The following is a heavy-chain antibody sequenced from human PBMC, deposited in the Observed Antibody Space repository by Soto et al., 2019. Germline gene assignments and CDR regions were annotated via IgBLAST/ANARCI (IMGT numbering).Heavy chain of an antibody. CDR2: IRGSDNST. CDR1: GFTFSSYA. Sequence: SLRLSCAASGFTFSSYAMSWVRQAPGKGLEWVSAIRGSDNSTYYADSVKGRFTISRDNSKNTLYLQMSGLRADDTAVYYCAPMGVWGQGTTVTVSS. V-gene: IGHV3-23*01. J-gene: IGHJ6*02. CDR3: APMGV.